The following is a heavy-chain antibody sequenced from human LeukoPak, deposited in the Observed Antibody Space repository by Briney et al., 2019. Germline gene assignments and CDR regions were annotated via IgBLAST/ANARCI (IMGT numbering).Heavy chain of an antibody. Sequence: GGSLRLSCAASGFTVSSNYMSWVRQAPGKGLEWVSVIYSGGSTYYADSVKGRFTISRDNSKNTLYLQMNSLRAEDTAVYYCAREKDWNDEGGFDYWGQGTLVTVSS. CDR2: IYSGGST. D-gene: IGHD1-1*01. CDR3: AREKDWNDEGGFDY. V-gene: IGHV3-66*02. J-gene: IGHJ4*02. CDR1: GFTVSSNY.